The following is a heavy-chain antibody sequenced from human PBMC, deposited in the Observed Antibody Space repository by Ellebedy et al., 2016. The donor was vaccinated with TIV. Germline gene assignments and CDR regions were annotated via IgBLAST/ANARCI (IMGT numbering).Heavy chain of an antibody. D-gene: IGHD3-10*01. CDR1: GGSISSGDYY. CDR3: ARNVAGRFYYYYYMDV. Sequence: SETLSLXXTVSGGSISSGDYYWSWIRQPPGKGLEWIGYIYYSGSTYYNPSLKSRVTISVDTSKNQFSLKLSSVTAADTAVYYCARNVAGRFYYYYYMDVWGKGTTVTVSS. CDR2: IYYSGST. V-gene: IGHV4-30-4*02. J-gene: IGHJ6*03.